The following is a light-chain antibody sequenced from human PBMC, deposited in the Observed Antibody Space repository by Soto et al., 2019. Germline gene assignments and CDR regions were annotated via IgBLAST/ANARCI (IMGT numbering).Light chain of an antibody. CDR1: QSISIW. CDR3: QHYKSYSGT. V-gene: IGKV1-5*03. J-gene: IGKJ1*01. Sequence: DIQMTQSPSTLSASVGDRVTITCRASQSISIWLAWYQQKPGKAPKLLIYKASTLKSEVPSRFSGSGSGTEFTLTISSLQPDDFAIYYCQHYKSYSGTFGQGTKVELK. CDR2: KAS.